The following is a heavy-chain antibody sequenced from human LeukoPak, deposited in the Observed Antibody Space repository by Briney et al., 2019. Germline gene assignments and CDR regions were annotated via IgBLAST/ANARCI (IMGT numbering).Heavy chain of an antibody. CDR1: GFTVSSNY. J-gene: IGHJ4*02. D-gene: IGHD3-10*01. CDR3: ARRSDAGFNFDY. V-gene: IGHV3-66*04. CDR2: IYSGGST. Sequence: GGSLRLSCAASGFTVSSNYMSWVRQAPGKGLEWVSVIYSGGSTYYADSVKGRFTISRDNSKNTMYLQMNSLRAEDTAVYYCARRSDAGFNFDYWGQGTQVTVSS.